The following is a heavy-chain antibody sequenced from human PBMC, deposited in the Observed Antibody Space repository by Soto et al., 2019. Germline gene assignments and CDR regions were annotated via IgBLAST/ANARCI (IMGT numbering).Heavy chain of an antibody. V-gene: IGHV3-21*06. J-gene: IGHJ4*01. CDR2: ISISSSDR. Sequence: GGPLRLSCAASGFTLRTYTMNWVRQAPGKGLEWVSSISISSSDRYYADSVRGRFTISRDNAKNALYLQMNSLRADDTAVYFCVRGMNPLFGGQGTLVTVSS. CDR1: GFTLRTYT. CDR3: VRGMNPLF.